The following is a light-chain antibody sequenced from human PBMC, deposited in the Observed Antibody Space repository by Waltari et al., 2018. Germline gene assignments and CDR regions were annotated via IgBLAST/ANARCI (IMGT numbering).Light chain of an antibody. CDR2: AAS. CDR3: QQSYSTLALT. V-gene: IGKV1-39*01. Sequence: DVQLTQSPSSLSASVGDRVTTTCRASQSISDYLNWYQVKPGKAPSLLIYAASSLQSGVPSRFSGRGSGTDFTLTISSLQPEDFASYYCQQSYSTLALTFGGGTKVE. CDR1: QSISDY. J-gene: IGKJ4*01.